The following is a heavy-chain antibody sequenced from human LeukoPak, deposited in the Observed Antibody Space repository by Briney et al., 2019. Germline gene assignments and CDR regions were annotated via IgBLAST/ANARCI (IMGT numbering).Heavy chain of an antibody. V-gene: IGHV3-48*01. CDR1: GFTFSRHP. D-gene: IGHD2-15*01. CDR3: TRDGRVAYEMDV. J-gene: IGHJ6*02. Sequence: PPGGSLRLSCAASGFTFSRHPMNWVRQAPGKGLEWVSYISPGTIYYADSVKGRFTISRDNAKNSLYLQMNSLRAEDTAVYYCTRDGRVAYEMDVWGQGTTVTVSS. CDR2: ISPGTI.